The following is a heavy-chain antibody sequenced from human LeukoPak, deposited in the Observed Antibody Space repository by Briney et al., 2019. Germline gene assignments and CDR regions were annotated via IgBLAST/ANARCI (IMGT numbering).Heavy chain of an antibody. D-gene: IGHD2-2*01. CDR2: ISPNSGGT. V-gene: IGHV1-2*06. J-gene: IGHJ4*02. Sequence: ASVKVSCKASGYTFTGYYMHWVRQAPGQGLEWMGRISPNSGGTNYAQKFQGRVTMTRDTSISTAYMELSRLRSDDTAVYYCARAEGYCSSTSCYEPFDYWGQGTLVTVSS. CDR1: GYTFTGYY. CDR3: ARAEGYCSSTSCYEPFDY.